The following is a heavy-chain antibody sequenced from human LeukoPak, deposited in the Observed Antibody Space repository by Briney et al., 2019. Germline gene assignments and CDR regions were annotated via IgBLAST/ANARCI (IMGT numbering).Heavy chain of an antibody. CDR2: IKQDGSEK. J-gene: IGHJ4*02. CDR3: ARNIAGRISTIDY. V-gene: IGHV3-7*01. CDR1: GFTFSSYW. Sequence: GGSLRLSCAASGFTFSSYWMSWVRQAPGKGLEWVANIKQDGSEKYYVDSVKGRFTISRDNAKNSLYLQMNSLRAEDTAVYYCARNIAGRISTIDYWGQGTLVTVSS. D-gene: IGHD6-13*01.